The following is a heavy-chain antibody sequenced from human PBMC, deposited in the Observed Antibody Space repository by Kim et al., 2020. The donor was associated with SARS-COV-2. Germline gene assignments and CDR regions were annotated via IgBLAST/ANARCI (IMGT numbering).Heavy chain of an antibody. D-gene: IGHD2-2*02. V-gene: IGHV1-18*01. CDR3: ARVGVGYCSSTSCYRAFDI. J-gene: IGHJ3*02. Sequence: ASVKVSCKASGYTFTSYGISWVRQAPGQGLEWMGWISAYNGNTNYAQKLQGRVTMTTDTSTSTAYMELRSLRSDDTAVYYCARVGVGYCSSTSCYRAFDIWGQGTMVTVSS. CDR1: GYTFTSYG. CDR2: ISAYNGNT.